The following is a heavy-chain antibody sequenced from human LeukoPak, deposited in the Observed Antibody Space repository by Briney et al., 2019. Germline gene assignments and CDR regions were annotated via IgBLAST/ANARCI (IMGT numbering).Heavy chain of an antibody. D-gene: IGHD3-3*01. CDR3: ARRGPGFLEWLLSPFDY. Sequence: SETLSLTCTVPGGSISSRSYYWGWIRQPPGKGLEWIGSVSYSGSTDYNPSLKSRVTISVDTSKNQFSLKLSSVTAADTAVYYCARRGPGFLEWLLSPFDYWGQGTLVTVSS. CDR2: VSYSGST. J-gene: IGHJ4*02. V-gene: IGHV4-39*01. CDR1: GGSISSRSYY.